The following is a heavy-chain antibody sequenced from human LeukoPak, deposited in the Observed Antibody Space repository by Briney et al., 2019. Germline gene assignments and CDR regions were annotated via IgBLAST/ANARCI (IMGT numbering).Heavy chain of an antibody. CDR1: GGSISSFY. V-gene: IGHV4-59*01. J-gene: IGHJ5*02. CDR2: IYYTGNT. D-gene: IGHD6-13*01. CDR3: ARQQQLVFTFQRYGWFDP. Sequence: SETLSLTCTVSGGSISSFYWSWIRQPPGNGLEWIGYIYYTGNTYYNPSLKSRVSISVDTSNKQFSLKLISVTAADTAVYYCARQQQLVFTFQRYGWFDPWGQGTLVTVSS.